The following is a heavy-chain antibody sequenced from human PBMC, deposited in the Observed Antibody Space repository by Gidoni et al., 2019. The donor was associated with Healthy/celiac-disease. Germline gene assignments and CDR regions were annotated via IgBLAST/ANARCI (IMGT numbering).Heavy chain of an antibody. CDR2: IYSGGST. CDR3: ASTDYYDSTPNAFDI. V-gene: IGHV3-53*01. D-gene: IGHD3-22*01. CDR1: GFTVSSNY. J-gene: IGHJ3*02. Sequence: EVQLVESGGGLIQPGGSLRLSCPASGFTVSSNYMSWVRQAPGKGLEWVSVIYSGGSTYYTDSVKGRFTISRDNSKNTLYLQMNSLRAEDTAVYYCASTDYYDSTPNAFDIWGQGTMVTVSS.